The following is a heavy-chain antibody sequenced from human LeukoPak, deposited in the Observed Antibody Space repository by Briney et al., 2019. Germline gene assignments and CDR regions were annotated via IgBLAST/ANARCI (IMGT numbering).Heavy chain of an antibody. J-gene: IGHJ4*02. D-gene: IGHD5-18*01. Sequence: SGTLSLTCTVSGVSMSSSSYYWGWIRQPPGKGLEWIGSIYYSGSTYYNPSLKSRVTISVDTSKNQFSLKLSSVTAADTAVYYCAREGHTAMANPTAFDYWGQGTLVTVSS. CDR1: GVSMSSSSYY. CDR3: AREGHTAMANPTAFDY. V-gene: IGHV4-39*07. CDR2: IYYSGST.